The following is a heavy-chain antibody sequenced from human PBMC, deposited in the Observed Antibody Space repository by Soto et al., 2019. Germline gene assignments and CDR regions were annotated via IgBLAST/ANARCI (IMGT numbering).Heavy chain of an antibody. CDR2: ISYSGST. V-gene: IGHV4-39*07. J-gene: IGHJ1*01. Sequence: PSETLSLTCTVSGGSISSSSYHWGWIRQPPGEGLEWIGAISYSGSTNYNPSLKSRVTISVDTSKNQFSLKLSSVTAADTAVYYCARPPVLGIAVARQSGYFQHWGQGTLVTVSS. CDR3: ARPPVLGIAVARQSGYFQH. D-gene: IGHD6-19*01. CDR1: GGSISSSSYH.